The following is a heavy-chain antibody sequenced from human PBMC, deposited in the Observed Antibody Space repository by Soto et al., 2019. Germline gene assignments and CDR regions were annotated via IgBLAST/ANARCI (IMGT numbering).Heavy chain of an antibody. CDR3: VKSGLFDSSGYHHPHFDS. J-gene: IGHJ4*02. Sequence: GGSLRLSCEASGFTFRTYGMHWVRQAPGKGLDWVAVISYDGGNKYYADSVKGRFTISRDNSQNTLYLQMNSLRAEDTAVYYCVKSGLFDSSGYHHPHFDSWGPGALVTVSS. V-gene: IGHV3-30*18. CDR1: GFTFRTYG. D-gene: IGHD3-22*01. CDR2: ISYDGGNK.